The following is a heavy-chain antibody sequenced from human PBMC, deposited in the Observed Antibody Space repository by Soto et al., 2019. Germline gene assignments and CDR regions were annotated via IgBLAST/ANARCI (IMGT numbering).Heavy chain of an antibody. Sequence: PSETLSLTCTVSGGSISSYYWIWIRQPPGKGLEWIGYIYYSGSTNYNPSLKSRVTISVDTSKNQFSLKLSSVTAADTAVYYCAREGSGYYAYFDYWGQGTLVTVSS. CDR1: GGSISSYY. V-gene: IGHV4-59*01. CDR3: AREGSGYYAYFDY. J-gene: IGHJ4*02. CDR2: IYYSGST. D-gene: IGHD3-22*01.